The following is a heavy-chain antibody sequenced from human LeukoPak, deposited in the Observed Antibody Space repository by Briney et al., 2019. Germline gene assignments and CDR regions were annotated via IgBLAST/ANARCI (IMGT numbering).Heavy chain of an antibody. J-gene: IGHJ4*02. CDR2: ISTSSSYI. CDR1: GFTFNKYS. Sequence: GGSLRLSCAASGFTFNKYSMNWVRQAPGKGLEWVSSISTSSSYIYYADSVKGRFTISRDNAKNSLYLQMNSLRVEDTAVYYCARDSDAPFDYWGQGTLVTVSS. CDR3: ARDSDAPFDY. V-gene: IGHV3-21*06.